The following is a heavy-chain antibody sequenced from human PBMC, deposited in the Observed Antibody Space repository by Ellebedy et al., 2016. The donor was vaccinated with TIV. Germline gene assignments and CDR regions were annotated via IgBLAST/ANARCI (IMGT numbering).Heavy chain of an antibody. CDR1: GYNFTSYD. Sequence: AASVKVSCKASGYNFTSYDINWVRQATGQGPEWMGWMNPKSGTTGYAQKFQGRVTMTRNTSISTAYMELSSLRSEDTAVYYCASGGGCNNSTCYEDWFDPWGQGTLVTVSS. CDR3: ASGGGCNNSTCYEDWFDP. D-gene: IGHD2-2*01. V-gene: IGHV1-8*01. J-gene: IGHJ5*02. CDR2: MNPKSGTT.